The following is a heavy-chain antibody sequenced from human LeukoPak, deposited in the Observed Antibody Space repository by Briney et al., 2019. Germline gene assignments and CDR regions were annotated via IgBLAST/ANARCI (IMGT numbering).Heavy chain of an antibody. D-gene: IGHD3-3*01. V-gene: IGHV1-46*01. Sequence: GASVKVSCKASGYTFTSYFLHWVRQAPGQGLEWMGIINPSGGSTSYAQKFQARVTMTRDTSTSTVYMELSSLRSEDTAVYYCARDSDDFWSGYYGPVVYWGQGTLVTVSS. CDR3: ARDSDDFWSGYYGPVVY. CDR2: INPSGGST. CDR1: GYTFTSYF. J-gene: IGHJ4*02.